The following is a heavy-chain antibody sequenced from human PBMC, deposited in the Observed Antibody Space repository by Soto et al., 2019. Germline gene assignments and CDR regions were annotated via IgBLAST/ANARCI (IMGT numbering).Heavy chain of an antibody. CDR1: GYSFTGYY. Sequence: ATSVKVSCKASGYSFTGYYMHWVRQAPGQGLEWMGWINPNSGGTNYAQKFQGWVTMTRDTSISTAYMELSRLRSDDTAVYYCARGPMVRGVTKFDYWGQGTLVTVSS. V-gene: IGHV1-2*04. CDR2: INPNSGGT. D-gene: IGHD3-10*01. CDR3: ARGPMVRGVTKFDY. J-gene: IGHJ4*02.